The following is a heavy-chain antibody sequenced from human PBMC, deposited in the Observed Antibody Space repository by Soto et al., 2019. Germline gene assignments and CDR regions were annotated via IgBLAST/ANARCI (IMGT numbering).Heavy chain of an antibody. D-gene: IGHD6-13*01. Sequence: VGSLRLSCAASGFTFSSYWMHWVSQAPGKGLVWVSRINSDGSSTSYADSVKGRFTISRDNAKNTLYLQMNSLRAEDTAVYYCARVKSIAAAGTFGLYYYYGMDVWGQGTTVTVSS. J-gene: IGHJ6*02. CDR2: INSDGSST. V-gene: IGHV3-74*01. CDR1: GFTFSSYW. CDR3: ARVKSIAAAGTFGLYYYYGMDV.